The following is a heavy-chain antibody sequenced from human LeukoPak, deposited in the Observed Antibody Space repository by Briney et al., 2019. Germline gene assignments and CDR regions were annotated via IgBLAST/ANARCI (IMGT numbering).Heavy chain of an antibody. D-gene: IGHD5-18*01. CDR1: GFTFRSYA. CDR2: IYSGGST. V-gene: IGHV3-53*01. CDR3: ARSRGYSYGYSYFDS. Sequence: GGSLRLSCAASGFTFRSYAMSWVRQAPGKGLEWVSVIYSGGSTYYADSVKGRFTISRDNSKNTLYLQLNSLRAEDTAVYYCARSRGYSYGYSYFDSWGQGTLVTVSS. J-gene: IGHJ4*02.